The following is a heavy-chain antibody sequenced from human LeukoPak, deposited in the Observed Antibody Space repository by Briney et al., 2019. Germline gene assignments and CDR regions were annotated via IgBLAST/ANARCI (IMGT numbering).Heavy chain of an antibody. CDR3: AWSMVRGVIFPLGY. V-gene: IGHV3-11*01. CDR1: GFIFSDYY. D-gene: IGHD3-10*01. J-gene: IGHJ4*02. Sequence: GGSLRLSCAASGFIFSDYYMNWIRQAPGKGLEWVSYISTSGSTKYYADSVKGRFTMSRDNAKNSLYLQMNSLRAEDTAVYYCAWSMVRGVIFPLGYWGQGILVTVSS. CDR2: ISTSGSTK.